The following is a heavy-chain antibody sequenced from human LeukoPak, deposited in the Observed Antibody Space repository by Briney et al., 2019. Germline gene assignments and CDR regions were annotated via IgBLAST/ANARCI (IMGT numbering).Heavy chain of an antibody. J-gene: IGHJ6*02. CDR1: GFTFSDYY. D-gene: IGHD1-26*01. Sequence: GGSLRLSCAASGFTFSDYYMSWIRQAPGKGLGWVSYISSSGSTIYYADSVKGRFTISRDNAKNSLYLQMNSLRAEDTAVYYCARGGALSGSYWGNYYYYGMDVWGQGTTVTVSS. CDR2: ISSSGSTI. V-gene: IGHV3-11*01. CDR3: ARGGALSGSYWGNYYYYGMDV.